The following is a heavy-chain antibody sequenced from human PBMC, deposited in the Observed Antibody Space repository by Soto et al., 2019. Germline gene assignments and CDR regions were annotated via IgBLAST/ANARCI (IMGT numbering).Heavy chain of an antibody. Sequence: QVQLVESGGGVVQPGRSLRLSCTASGFIFSNYGMHWVRQAPGKGLEWVAVISYDGSNEYYADSVKGRFTISRDNSKNTLYLKVNSLRAEDTAVYYGATVPYNWNAFCYGMDVCGQGTTVTVSS. CDR1: GFIFSNYG. V-gene: IGHV3-30*03. CDR3: ATVPYNWNAFCYGMDV. J-gene: IGHJ6*02. D-gene: IGHD1-20*01. CDR2: ISYDGSNE.